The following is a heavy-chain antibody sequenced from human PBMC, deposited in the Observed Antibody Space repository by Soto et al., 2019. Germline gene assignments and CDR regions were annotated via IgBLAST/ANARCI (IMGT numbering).Heavy chain of an antibody. D-gene: IGHD3-16*01. CDR2: INPNSGGT. V-gene: IGHV1-2*02. CDR3: ARARWGAYGMDV. Sequence: ASVKVSCKASGYTFTGYYMHWVRQAPGQGLERMGWINPNSGGTNYAQKFQGRVTMTRDTSISTAYMELSRLRSDDTAVYYCARARWGAYGMDVWGQGTTVTVSS. J-gene: IGHJ6*02. CDR1: GYTFTGYY.